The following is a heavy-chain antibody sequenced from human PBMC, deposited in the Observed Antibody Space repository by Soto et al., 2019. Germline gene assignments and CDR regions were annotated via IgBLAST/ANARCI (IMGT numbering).Heavy chain of an antibody. CDR1: GYSFTSYW. CDR2: IDPSDSYT. Sequence: LGESLKISCKGSGYSFTSYWISWVRQMPGKGLEWMGRIDPSDSYTNYSPSFQGRVTISADKSISTAYLQWSSLKASDTAMYYCARLRRYYYDSSGYYFAGGYYYGMDVWGQGTTVTVSS. V-gene: IGHV5-10-1*01. CDR3: ARLRRYYYDSSGYYFAGGYYYGMDV. J-gene: IGHJ6*02. D-gene: IGHD3-22*01.